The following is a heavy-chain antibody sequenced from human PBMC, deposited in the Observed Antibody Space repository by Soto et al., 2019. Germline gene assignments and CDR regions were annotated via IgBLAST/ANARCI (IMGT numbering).Heavy chain of an antibody. J-gene: IGHJ3*02. V-gene: IGHV3-15*01. CDR3: TTADIVVVPAASLGAFDI. CDR1: GFTFSNAW. CDR2: IKSKTDGGTT. D-gene: IGHD2-2*01. Sequence: GGSLRLSCAASGFTFSNAWMSWVRQAPGKGLEWVGRIKSKTDGGTTDYAAPVKGRFTISRDDSKNTLYLQMNSLKTEDTAVYYCTTADIVVVPAASLGAFDIWGQGTMVTVS.